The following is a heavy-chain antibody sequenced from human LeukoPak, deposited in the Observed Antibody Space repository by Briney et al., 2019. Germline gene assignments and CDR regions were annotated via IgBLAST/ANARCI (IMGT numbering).Heavy chain of an antibody. J-gene: IGHJ5*02. CDR3: AKNSGDSNWFDP. CDR2: ISGSGGST. D-gene: IGHD4-17*01. CDR1: GFTFSSYA. Sequence: GGSLRLSCAASGFTFSSYAMSWVRQAPGKGLEWVSAISGSGGSTYYADSVKGRFTISRDNSKNTLYLQMNSLRAEDTAVYHCAKNSGDSNWFDPWGQGTLVTVSS. V-gene: IGHV3-23*01.